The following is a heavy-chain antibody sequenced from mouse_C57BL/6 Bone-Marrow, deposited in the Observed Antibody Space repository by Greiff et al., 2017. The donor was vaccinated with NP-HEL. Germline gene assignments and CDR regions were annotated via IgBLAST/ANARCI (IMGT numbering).Heavy chain of an antibody. J-gene: IGHJ2*01. CDR1: GFTFSSYA. CDR3: ARDVDYYGSSFPFDY. Sequence: EVQVVESGGGLVKPGGSLKLSCAASGFTFSSYAMSWVRQTPEKRLEWVATISDGGSYTYYPDNVKGRFTISRDNAKNNLYLQMSHLKSEDTAMYYCARDVDYYGSSFPFDYWGQGTTLTVSS. CDR2: ISDGGSYT. V-gene: IGHV5-4*01. D-gene: IGHD1-1*01.